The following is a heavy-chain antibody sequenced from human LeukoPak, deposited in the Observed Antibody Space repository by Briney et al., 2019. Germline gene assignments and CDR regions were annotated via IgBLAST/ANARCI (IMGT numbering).Heavy chain of an antibody. V-gene: IGHV3-53*01. CDR2: VYSGGST. D-gene: IGHD3-22*01. CDR3: ARHFIPTSITMIVVVMPRGWFDP. J-gene: IGHJ5*02. CDR1: GFTVSSNY. Sequence: PGGSLRLSCAASGFTVSSNYMSWVRQAPGKGLEWVSVVYSGGSTYYADSVKGRFTISRDNSKTTLYLQMNSLRAEDTAVYYCARHFIPTSITMIVVVMPRGWFDPWGQGTLVTVSS.